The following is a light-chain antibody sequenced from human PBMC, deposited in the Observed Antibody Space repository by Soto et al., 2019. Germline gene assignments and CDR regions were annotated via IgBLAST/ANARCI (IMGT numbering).Light chain of an antibody. J-gene: IGKJ1*01. V-gene: IGKV1-17*03. Sequence: DIQMTQSPSAMSASVGDRITITCRASQDIRNYLAWFQQRPGKAPKLLIYDASSLESGVPSRFSGSGSGTEFTLTISSLQPDDFATYYCQQYNSYPWTFGQGTKVDIK. CDR2: DAS. CDR3: QQYNSYPWT. CDR1: QDIRNY.